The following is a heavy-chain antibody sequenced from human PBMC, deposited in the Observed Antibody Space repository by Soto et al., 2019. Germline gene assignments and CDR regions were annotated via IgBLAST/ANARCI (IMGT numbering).Heavy chain of an antibody. Sequence: GGSLRLSCAASGFTFSSYAMSWVRQAPGKGLEWVSAISGSGGSTYYADSVKGRFTISRDNSKNTLYLQMNSLRAEDTAVYYCAKDRYSSSQDYYYYGMDVWGQGTTVTVSS. J-gene: IGHJ6*02. D-gene: IGHD6-6*01. CDR2: ISGSGGST. V-gene: IGHV3-23*01. CDR3: AKDRYSSSQDYYYYGMDV. CDR1: GFTFSSYA.